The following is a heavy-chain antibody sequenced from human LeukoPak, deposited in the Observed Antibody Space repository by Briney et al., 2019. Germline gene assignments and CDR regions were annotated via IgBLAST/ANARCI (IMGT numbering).Heavy chain of an antibody. Sequence: PGGSLRLSCSASGFTLSRYAMHWVRQAPGKGLEYVSAISSNGGSTYYADSVKGRFTISRDNSRNTLHLQMSSLRVEDTAAYYCVKDSSSGSYFDYWGQGTLVTVSS. J-gene: IGHJ4*02. V-gene: IGHV3-64D*06. CDR1: GFTLSRYA. CDR3: VKDSSSGSYFDY. CDR2: ISSNGGST. D-gene: IGHD3-10*01.